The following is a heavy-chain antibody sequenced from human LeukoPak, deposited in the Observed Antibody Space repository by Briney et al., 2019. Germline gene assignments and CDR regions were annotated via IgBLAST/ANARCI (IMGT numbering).Heavy chain of an antibody. CDR1: GGSISSYY. J-gene: IGHJ6*02. V-gene: IGHV4-34*01. CDR2: INHSGST. D-gene: IGHD3-9*01. Sequence: SETLSLTCTVSGGSISSYYWSWIRQPPGKGLEWIGEINHSGSTNYNPSLKSRVTISVDTSKNQFSLKLSSVTAADTAVYYCARGPHRGYGILTGYYGYYGMDVWGQGTTVTVSS. CDR3: ARGPHRGYGILTGYYGYYGMDV.